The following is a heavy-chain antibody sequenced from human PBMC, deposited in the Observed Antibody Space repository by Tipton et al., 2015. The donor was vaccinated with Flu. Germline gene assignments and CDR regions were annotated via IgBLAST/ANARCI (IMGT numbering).Heavy chain of an antibody. V-gene: IGHV4-4*07. CDR3: ARGSGSGTHVMFDY. J-gene: IGHJ4*02. Sequence: TLSLTCTVSGDSMRSYYWSWIRQPAGKGLEWIGRIYSSGSTNYNPSFKSRVSMSVDTSKTQFSLDLSSVTAADTAMYYCARGSGSGTHVMFDYWGQGTLVTVSS. D-gene: IGHD3-10*01. CDR1: GDSMRSYY. CDR2: IYSSGST.